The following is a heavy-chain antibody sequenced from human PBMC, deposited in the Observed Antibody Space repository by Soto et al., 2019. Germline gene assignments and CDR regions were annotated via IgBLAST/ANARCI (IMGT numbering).Heavy chain of an antibody. J-gene: IGHJ4*02. D-gene: IGHD3-3*01. CDR1: GGSISSYY. CDR2: IYYSGST. CDR3: ASSPGDFWSGYSYYFDY. V-gene: IGHV4-59*01. Sequence: PSETLSLTCTVSGGSISSYYWSWIRQPPGKGLEWIGYIYYSGSTNYNPSLKSRVTISVDTSKNQFSLKLSSVTAADTAVYYCASSPGDFWSGYSYYFDYWGQGTLVTVSS.